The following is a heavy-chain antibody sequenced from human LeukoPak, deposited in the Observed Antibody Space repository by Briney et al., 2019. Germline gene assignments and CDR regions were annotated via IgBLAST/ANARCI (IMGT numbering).Heavy chain of an antibody. V-gene: IGHV1-2*02. CDR1: GYTFTGYY. CDR2: INPNSGGT. Sequence: ASVKVSCKASGYTFTGYYMHWVRQAPGQGLEWMGWINPNSGGTNYAQKFQGRVTMTRDTSISTAYMELSRLRSDDTAVYYCARGNQRAMIVVVNISDYWGQGTLVTVSS. CDR3: ARGNQRAMIVVVNISDY. J-gene: IGHJ4*02. D-gene: IGHD3-22*01.